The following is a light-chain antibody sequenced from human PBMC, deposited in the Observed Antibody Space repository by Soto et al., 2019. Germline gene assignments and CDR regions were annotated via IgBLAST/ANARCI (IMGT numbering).Light chain of an antibody. J-gene: IGLJ2*01. CDR1: TGTVTSGHY. CDR2: ATS. CDR3: LLYYGDSHV. V-gene: IGLV7-46*01. Sequence: QAVVTQEPSLTVSPGGTVTLTCGSSTGTVTSGHYPYWFQQKPGQAPTTLIYATSSEHSWTPARFSGSLLGGKAALTLSGVQPEDEAEYYCLLYYGDSHVFGGGTKLTVL.